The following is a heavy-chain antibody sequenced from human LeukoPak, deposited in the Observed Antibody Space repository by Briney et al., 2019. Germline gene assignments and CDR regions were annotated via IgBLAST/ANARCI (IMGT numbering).Heavy chain of an antibody. CDR1: GGSISGYY. V-gene: IGHV4-59*01. CDR3: ARGDHHYDDVGPLGF. D-gene: IGHD3-22*01. J-gene: IGHJ4*02. CDR2: IYYSGST. Sequence: NPSETLSLTCTVSGGSISGYYWSWVRQPPGKGLEWIGYIYYSGSTSYSPSLQSRVTISVDTSKNQFSLKLSSVTAADTAVYYCARGDHHYDDVGPLGFWGQGILVTVSS.